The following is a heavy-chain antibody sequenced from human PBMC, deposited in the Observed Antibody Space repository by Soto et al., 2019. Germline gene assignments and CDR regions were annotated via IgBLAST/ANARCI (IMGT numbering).Heavy chain of an antibody. CDR2: IYYSGST. CDR1: GGSISSYY. D-gene: IGHD1-26*01. Sequence: SETLSLTCTVSGGSISSYYWSWIRQPPGKGLEWIGYIYYSGSTNYNPSLKSRVTISVDTSKNQFSLKLSSVTAADTAVYYCARGDELAYDWGQGTLVTVSS. CDR3: ARGDELAYD. J-gene: IGHJ4*02. V-gene: IGHV4-59*01.